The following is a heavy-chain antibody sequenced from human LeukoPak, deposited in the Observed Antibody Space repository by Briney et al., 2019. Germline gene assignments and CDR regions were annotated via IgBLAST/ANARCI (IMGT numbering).Heavy chain of an antibody. CDR1: GCSLSSSSYY. CDR3: ARLVWSDY. Sequence: ETLSLTCTVSGCSLSSSSYYWGWVRQAPGKGLEWVSVIYSGGSTYYADSVKGRFTISRDNSKNTLYLQMNSLRAEDTAVYYWARLVWSDYWGQGTLVTVSS. V-gene: IGHV3-66*04. CDR2: IYSGGST. D-gene: IGHD3/OR15-3a*01. J-gene: IGHJ4*02.